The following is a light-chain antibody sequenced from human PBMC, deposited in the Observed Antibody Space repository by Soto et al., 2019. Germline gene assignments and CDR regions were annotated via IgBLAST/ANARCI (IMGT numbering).Light chain of an antibody. Sequence: DIQMTQSPSTLSASVGDRVTITCRASQTVNSWLAWYQQRLGKAPKLLIYEASSLESGVPSRFSGSGSGTEFTLTISSLQPDDFATYYCHQYNSYPWTFGQGTKVEIK. V-gene: IGKV1-5*03. J-gene: IGKJ1*01. CDR3: HQYNSYPWT. CDR2: EAS. CDR1: QTVNSW.